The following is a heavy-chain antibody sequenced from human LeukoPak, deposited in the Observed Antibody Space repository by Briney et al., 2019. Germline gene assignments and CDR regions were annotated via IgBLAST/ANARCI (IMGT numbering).Heavy chain of an antibody. D-gene: IGHD6-13*01. Sequence: GESLKISCKGSGYSFTSYWIGWVLQMPGKGLEWMGIIYPGDSDTRYSPSFQGQVTISADKSITTAYLQWSSLKASDTAMYYCARHGIAAAGPFDYWGQGTLVTVSS. V-gene: IGHV5-51*01. CDR2: IYPGDSDT. CDR3: ARHGIAAAGPFDY. CDR1: GYSFTSYW. J-gene: IGHJ4*02.